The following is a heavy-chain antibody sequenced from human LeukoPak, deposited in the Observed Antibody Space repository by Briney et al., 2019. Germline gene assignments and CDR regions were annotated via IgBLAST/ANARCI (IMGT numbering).Heavy chain of an antibody. J-gene: IGHJ4*02. D-gene: IGHD3-22*01. CDR2: IKQDGSEK. Sequence: GGSLRLSCAASGFTFSSYWMSWVRQAPGKGLEWVANIKQDGSEKYYVDSVKGRFTISRDNAKNSLYLQMNSLRAEDTAVFYCARVIYYYDSNGYYWRYYFDYWGQGTLVTVSS. CDR1: GFTFSSYW. CDR3: ARVIYYYDSNGYYWRYYFDY. V-gene: IGHV3-7*01.